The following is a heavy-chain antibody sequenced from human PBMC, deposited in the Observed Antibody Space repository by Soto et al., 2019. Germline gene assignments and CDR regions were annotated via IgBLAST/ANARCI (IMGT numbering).Heavy chain of an antibody. CDR2: IYYSGST. Sequence: SETLSLTCTVSGGSISSYYWSWIRQPPGKGLEWIGYIYYSGSTNYNPSLKSRVTISVDTSKNQFSLKLSSVTAADTAVYYCAMRRSSSSWQNYYYYYMDVWGKGTTVTVSS. CDR3: AMRRSSSSWQNYYYYYMDV. CDR1: GGSISSYY. D-gene: IGHD6-13*01. V-gene: IGHV4-59*08. J-gene: IGHJ6*03.